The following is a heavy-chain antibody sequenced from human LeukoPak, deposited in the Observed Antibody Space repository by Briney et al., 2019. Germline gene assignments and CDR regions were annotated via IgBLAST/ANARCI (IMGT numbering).Heavy chain of an antibody. D-gene: IGHD5-24*01. CDR2: INYSGST. Sequence: SETLSLTCAVYGGSFSGYYWSWIRQPPGKGLEWIGEINYSGSTNYNPSLESRVTISVDTSKNQFSLKLSSVTAADRAVYYCSRGRRDGYTGPWYFDLWGRGTLVTVSS. CDR3: SRGRRDGYTGPWYFDL. CDR1: GGSFSGYY. J-gene: IGHJ2*01. V-gene: IGHV4-34*01.